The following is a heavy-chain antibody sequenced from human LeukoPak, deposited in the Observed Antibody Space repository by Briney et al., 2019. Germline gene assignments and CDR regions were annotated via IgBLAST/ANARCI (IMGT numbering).Heavy chain of an antibody. CDR2: VTGGGNT. CDR1: GFTFGGFA. V-gene: IGHV3-43*02. CDR3: AKDTGSGWDFDS. Sequence: GGSLRPSCEASGFTFGGFAMHWVRQAPGRGLEWVSLVTGGGNTNYADSVRGRFTISRDNSKNSLYLQMNTRRTEDTAFYYCAKDTGSGWDFDSWGQGTLVTVSS. J-gene: IGHJ4*02. D-gene: IGHD6-19*01.